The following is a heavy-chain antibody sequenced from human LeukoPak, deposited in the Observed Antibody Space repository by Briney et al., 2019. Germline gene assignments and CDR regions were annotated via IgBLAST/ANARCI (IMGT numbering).Heavy chain of an antibody. J-gene: IGHJ6*02. V-gene: IGHV3-23*01. CDR1: GFTFDNYA. CDR3: ARDTSFNYGAHAMDV. CDR2: ISGSGVNT. Sequence: GGSLRLSCAASGFTFDNYAMNWIRQAPGKGLEWVLGISGSGVNTYYADSVKGRFTISRDNSKNTLYLQLNSLRGEDTAIYYCARDTSFNYGAHAMDVWGQGTTVTVSS. D-gene: IGHD4/OR15-4a*01.